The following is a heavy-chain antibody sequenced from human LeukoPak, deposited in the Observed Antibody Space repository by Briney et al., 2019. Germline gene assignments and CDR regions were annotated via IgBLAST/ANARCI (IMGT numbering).Heavy chain of an antibody. J-gene: IGHJ6*02. CDR1: GGTFSSYA. V-gene: IGHV1-69*05. CDR2: IIPIFGTA. CDR3: ARDIPPGIAAV. D-gene: IGHD6-13*01. Sequence: GASVKVSCTASGGTFSSYAISWVRQAPGQGLEWMGGIIPIFGTANYAQKFQGRVTMTRDTSTSTVYMELSSLRSEDTAVYYCARDIPPGIAAVWGQGTTVTVSS.